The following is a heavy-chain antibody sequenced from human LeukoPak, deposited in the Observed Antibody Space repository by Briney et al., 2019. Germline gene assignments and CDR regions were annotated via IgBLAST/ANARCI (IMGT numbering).Heavy chain of an antibody. CDR2: IRSRTCGGTT. V-gene: IGHV3-49*04. J-gene: IGHJ3*02. CDR3: VRSSGRGDYASVFNI. D-gene: IGHD4-17*01. CDR1: GLTFDDST. Sequence: GGSLRLSCTASGLTFDDSTLNWVRQAPGKGLEWVCFIRSRTCGGTTDYAASVKGRFSISRDDSKSIAYLQMNSLNTEDTAVYYCVRSSGRGDYASVFNIWGQGTMVTVSS.